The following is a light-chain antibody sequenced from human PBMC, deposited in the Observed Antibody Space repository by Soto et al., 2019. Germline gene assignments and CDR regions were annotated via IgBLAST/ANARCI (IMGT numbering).Light chain of an antibody. J-gene: IGKJ3*01. CDR2: GAS. Sequence: EIVLTQSPGTLSLSPGERATLSCRASQSVSSSYLAWYQQKPGQAPRLLIYGASSRATGIPDRFSCSGSGTDFTITISRLEPEDFAVYYCQQYGSSFTFGAGTKVDIK. CDR1: QSVSSSY. V-gene: IGKV3-20*01. CDR3: QQYGSSFT.